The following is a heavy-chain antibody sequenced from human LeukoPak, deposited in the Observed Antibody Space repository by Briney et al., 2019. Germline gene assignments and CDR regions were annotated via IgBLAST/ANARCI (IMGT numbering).Heavy chain of an antibody. J-gene: IGHJ4*02. CDR2: ISGSGGST. CDR1: GFTFSSYA. D-gene: IGHD1-26*01. Sequence: GGSLRLSCAASGFTFSSYAMSWVRQAPGKGLKWVSAISGSGGSTYYADSVKGRFTISRDNSKNTLYLQMNSLRAEDTAVYYCAKDRGGSYYYFDYWGQGTLVTVSS. V-gene: IGHV3-23*01. CDR3: AKDRGGSYYYFDY.